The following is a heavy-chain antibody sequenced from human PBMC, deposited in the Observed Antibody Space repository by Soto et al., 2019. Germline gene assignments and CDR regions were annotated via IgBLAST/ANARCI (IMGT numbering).Heavy chain of an antibody. CDR2: ISGSGGST. Sequence: GSLRLSCAASGFTFSSYAMSWVRQAPGKGLEWVSAISGSGGSTYYADSVKGRFTISRDNSKNTLYLQMNSLRAEDTAVYYCAKDPHYYDSSGYYYRYFDYWGQGTLVTVSS. CDR3: AKDPHYYDSSGYYYRYFDY. J-gene: IGHJ4*02. D-gene: IGHD3-22*01. V-gene: IGHV3-23*01. CDR1: GFTFSSYA.